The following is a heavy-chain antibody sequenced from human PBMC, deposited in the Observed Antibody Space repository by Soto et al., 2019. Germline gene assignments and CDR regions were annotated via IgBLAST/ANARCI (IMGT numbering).Heavy chain of an antibody. Sequence: QLQLQESGPGLVKPSETLSLTCTVSGGSISSSSYYWGWIRQPPGKGLEWIGSIYYSGSTYYNPSLKSRVTISVDTSKNQFSLKLSSVTAADTAVYYCARAVPRSPFDYWGQGTLVTVSS. CDR1: GGSISSSSYY. V-gene: IGHV4-39*01. CDR2: IYYSGST. CDR3: ARAVPRSPFDY. J-gene: IGHJ4*02. D-gene: IGHD3-10*01.